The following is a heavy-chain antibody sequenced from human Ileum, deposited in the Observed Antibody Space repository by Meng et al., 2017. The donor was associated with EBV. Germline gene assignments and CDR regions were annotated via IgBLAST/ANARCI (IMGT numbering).Heavy chain of an antibody. V-gene: IGHV4-39*07. CDR3: ARGTFYYYSRCRFDP. CDR2: IDYSGNT. CDR1: GDSITSNYYY. D-gene: IGHD3-22*01. Sequence: QPPLQESGPRLGKPSETLSLTCTVSGDSITSNYYYWGWIRQPPGKGLEWIATIDYSGNTYNNPSLESRVTISRDTSKNQLTLNLNSVTAADTALYYCARGTFYYYSRCRFDPWGQGTLVTVSS. J-gene: IGHJ5*02.